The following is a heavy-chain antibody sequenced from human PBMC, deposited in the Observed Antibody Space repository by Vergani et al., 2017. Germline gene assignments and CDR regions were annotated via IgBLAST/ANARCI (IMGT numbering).Heavy chain of an antibody. V-gene: IGHV1-18*01. CDR3: ARDWRDCSSTSCYVYWFDP. Sequence: QVQLVQSGAEVKKPGASVKVSCKVSGYTFTSYGISWVRQAPGQGLEWMGWISAYNGNTNYAQKLQGRVTMTTDTSTSTAYMELRSLRSDDTAVYYCARDWRDCSSTSCYVYWFDPWGQGTLVTVSS. J-gene: IGHJ5*02. CDR2: ISAYNGNT. CDR1: GYTFTSYG. D-gene: IGHD2-2*01.